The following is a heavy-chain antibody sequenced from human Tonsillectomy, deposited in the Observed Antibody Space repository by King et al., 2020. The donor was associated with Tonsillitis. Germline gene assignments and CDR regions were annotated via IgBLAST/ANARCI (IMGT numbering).Heavy chain of an antibody. J-gene: IGHJ4*02. Sequence: QLVQSGAEVKKPGASVKVSCKASGYTFTSYYMHWVRQAPGQGLEWMGLINPNGGSTTYAQRFQGRVTMTRDTSTSTVYMELSSLRSEDTAVYYCARYSICRGGSCYPDFDNWGQGTPVTVSS. V-gene: IGHV1-46*01. CDR1: GYTFTSYY. CDR3: ARYSICRGGSCYPDFDN. D-gene: IGHD2-15*01. CDR2: INPNGGST.